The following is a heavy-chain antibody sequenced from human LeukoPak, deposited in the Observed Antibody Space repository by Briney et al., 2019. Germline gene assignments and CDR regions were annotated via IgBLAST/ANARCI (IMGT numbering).Heavy chain of an antibody. D-gene: IGHD3-22*01. Sequence: SETLSLTCTVSGGSISSGDSYWSWIRQPPGKGLEWIGYMYYSGSTYYNPSLKSRVTISVDTSKNQFSLKLSSVTAADTAVYYCARPYYYDSRIDPWGQGTLVTVSS. CDR3: ARPYYYDSRIDP. V-gene: IGHV4-30-4*08. CDR2: MYYSGST. J-gene: IGHJ5*02. CDR1: GGSISSGDSY.